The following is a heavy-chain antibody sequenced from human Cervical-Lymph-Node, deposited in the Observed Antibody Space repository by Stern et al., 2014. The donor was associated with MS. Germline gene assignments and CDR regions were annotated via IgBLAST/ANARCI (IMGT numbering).Heavy chain of an antibody. J-gene: IGHJ4*02. V-gene: IGHV1-69*01. CDR1: GGTFSNIE. D-gene: IGHD6-13*01. CDR2: ISPVFGTT. CDR3: VRDQGGIAGT. Sequence: QVQLVESGAEVKKPGWSMKVSCKASGGTFSNIEISWVRQAPGQGLEWLGGISPVFGTTNYAQTVQGRVTIYADDSNNTVNMELGSLRSEDTAVYYCVRDQGGIAGTWGQGTLVIVSS.